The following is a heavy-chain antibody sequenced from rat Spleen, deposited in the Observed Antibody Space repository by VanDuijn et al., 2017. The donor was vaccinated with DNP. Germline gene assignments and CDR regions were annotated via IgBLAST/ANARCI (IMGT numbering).Heavy chain of an antibody. CDR3: AREAFGVDY. V-gene: IGHV4-2*01. J-gene: IGHJ2*01. D-gene: IGHD4-3*01. Sequence: EVKLVESGGGLVQPGRSLRLSCVASGFNFNDYWMGWVRQAPGKGLEWIGEINKDSSTKKYTPSLKDKFTISRDNAQNTLHLQMSKLGSEDKAIYYCAREAFGVDYWGQGVMVTVSS. CDR2: INKDSSTK. CDR1: GFNFNDYW.